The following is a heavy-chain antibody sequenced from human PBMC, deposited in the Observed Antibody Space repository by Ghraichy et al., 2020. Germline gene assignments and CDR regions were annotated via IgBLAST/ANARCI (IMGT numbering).Heavy chain of an antibody. D-gene: IGHD7-27*01. Sequence: TLSLTCTVSGGSISSYYWSWIRQPPGKGLEWIGYIYYSGSTNYNPSLKSRVTISVDTSKNQFSLKLSSVTAADTAVYYCARDHWGWGDAFDIWGQGTMVTVSS. V-gene: IGHV4-59*01. J-gene: IGHJ3*02. CDR2: IYYSGST. CDR1: GGSISSYY. CDR3: ARDHWGWGDAFDI.